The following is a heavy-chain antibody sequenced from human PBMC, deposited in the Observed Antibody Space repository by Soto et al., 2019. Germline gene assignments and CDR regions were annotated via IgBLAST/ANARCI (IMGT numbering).Heavy chain of an antibody. D-gene: IGHD3-22*01. CDR3: ARRTYYDSDGYYFPGWFDP. V-gene: IGHV4-39*01. Sequence: QLQLQESGPGLVKPSEPLSLTCTVSGGSVSNSNYYWGWIRQPPGKGLEWVGSISHSGSTYYNPSLTSRVTISVDTSKNQFSLRLSSVTAADTAVYYCARRTYYDSDGYYFPGWFDPWGQGTLVTVSS. CDR2: ISHSGST. J-gene: IGHJ5*02. CDR1: GGSVSNSNYY.